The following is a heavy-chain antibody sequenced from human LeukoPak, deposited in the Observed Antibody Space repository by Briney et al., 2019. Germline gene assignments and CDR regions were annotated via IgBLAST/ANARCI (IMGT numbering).Heavy chain of an antibody. Sequence: PSETLSLTCTVSGGSISSGGYYWSWIRQPPGKGLEWIGYIYHSGSTYYNPSLKSRVTISVDTSKNQFSLKLSSVTAADTAVYYCASSTVTTGFWFDPWGQGTLVTVSS. CDR2: IYHSGST. CDR1: GGSISSGGYY. D-gene: IGHD4-17*01. V-gene: IGHV4-30-2*01. CDR3: ASSTVTTGFWFDP. J-gene: IGHJ5*02.